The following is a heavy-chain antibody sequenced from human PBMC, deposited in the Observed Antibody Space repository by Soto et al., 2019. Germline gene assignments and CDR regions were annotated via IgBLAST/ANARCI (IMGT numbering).Heavy chain of an antibody. CDR1: GFTFSSYG. CDR3: VGTDSSGYYPYYYYGMDV. Sequence: QVQLVESGGGVVQPGRSLRLSCAASGFTFSSYGMHWVRQAPGKGLEWVAVISYDGSNKYYADSVKGRFTISRDNSKNTLYLQMNSLRAEDTAVYYCVGTDSSGYYPYYYYGMDVWGQGTTVTVSS. V-gene: IGHV3-30*03. CDR2: ISYDGSNK. J-gene: IGHJ6*02. D-gene: IGHD3-22*01.